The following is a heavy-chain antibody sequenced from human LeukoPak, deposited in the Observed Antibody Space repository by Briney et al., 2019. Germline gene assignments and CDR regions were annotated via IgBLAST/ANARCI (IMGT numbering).Heavy chain of an antibody. CDR1: GFTFSSYS. CDR3: ARAVGCSSTSCYGGPLGYYGMDV. V-gene: IGHV3-21*01. CDR2: ISSSSSYI. D-gene: IGHD2-2*01. Sequence: PGGSLRLSCAASGFTFSSYSMNWVRQAPGKGLEWVSSISSSSSYIYYADSVKGRFTISRDNAKNSLYLQMNSLRAEDTAVYYCARAVGCSSTSCYGGPLGYYGMDVWGQGTTVTVSS. J-gene: IGHJ6*02.